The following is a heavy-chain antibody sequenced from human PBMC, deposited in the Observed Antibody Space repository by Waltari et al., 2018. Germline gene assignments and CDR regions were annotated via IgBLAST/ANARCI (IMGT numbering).Heavy chain of an antibody. CDR1: GYSISSGYY. V-gene: IGHV4-38-2*02. J-gene: IGHJ4*02. Sequence: QVQLQESGPGLVKPSETLSLTCAVSGYSISSGYYWGWIRQPPGKGLEWIGSIYHSGSTYSTPSLKSRVTISVDTSKNQFSLKLSSVTAADTAVYYCARERSGWYHYWGQGTLVTVSS. CDR3: ARERSGWYHY. CDR2: IYHSGST. D-gene: IGHD6-19*01.